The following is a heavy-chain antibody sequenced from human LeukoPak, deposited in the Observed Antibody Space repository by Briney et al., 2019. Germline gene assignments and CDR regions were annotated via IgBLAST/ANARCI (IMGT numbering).Heavy chain of an antibody. Sequence: ASVKVSCKASGYTFTSYYMHWVRQAPGQGLEWMGIINPSGGSTSYAQKFQGRVTMTRDMSTSTVYMELSSLRSEDTAVYYCARDLITMVRGVIITALGYWGQGTLVTVSS. CDR1: GYTFTSYY. V-gene: IGHV1-46*01. D-gene: IGHD3-10*01. J-gene: IGHJ4*02. CDR3: ARDLITMVRGVIITALGY. CDR2: INPSGGST.